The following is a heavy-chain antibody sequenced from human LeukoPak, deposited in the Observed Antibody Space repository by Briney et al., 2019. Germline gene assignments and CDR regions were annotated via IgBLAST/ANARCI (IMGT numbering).Heavy chain of an antibody. CDR1: GGTFSSYA. V-gene: IGHV1-69*04. D-gene: IGHD6-6*01. CDR3: ARAPPPYSSSDY. CDR2: IIPILGIA. Sequence: SVKVSCKASGGTFSSYAISWVRQAPGQGPEWMGRIIPILGIANYAQKFQGRVTITADKSTSTAYMELSSLRSEDTAVYYCARAPPPYSSSDYWGQGTLVTVSS. J-gene: IGHJ4*02.